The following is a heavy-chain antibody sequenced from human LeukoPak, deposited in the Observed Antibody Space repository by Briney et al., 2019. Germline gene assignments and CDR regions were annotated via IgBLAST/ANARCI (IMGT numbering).Heavy chain of an antibody. D-gene: IGHD5-18*01. V-gene: IGHV4-4*02. CDR2: IYHSGST. J-gene: IGHJ4*02. CDR1: GGYISSSNW. Sequence: SGTRSLTCGVSGGYISSSNWWSWVRQPPGKGLEWIGEIYHSGSTNYNASLKSRVTISVDKSKNQFSLRLSSVTAAGTAVYYCARVGGYSYDYWGQGTLVTVSS. CDR3: ARVGGYSYDY.